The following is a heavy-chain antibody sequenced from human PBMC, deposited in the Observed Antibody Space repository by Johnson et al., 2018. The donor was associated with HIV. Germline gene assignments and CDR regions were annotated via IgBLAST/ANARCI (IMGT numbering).Heavy chain of an antibody. J-gene: IGHJ3*02. V-gene: IGHV3-30*04. CDR1: GFTFSSYA. CDR3: ARKRPNSGWYSDAFDI. CDR2: ISYDGSNK. D-gene: IGHD6-19*01. Sequence: QVQLVESGGGLVQHGGSLRLSCAVSGFTFSSYAMHWVRQAPGKGLEWVAVISYDGSNKYYADSVKGRFTISRDNSKNTQYLQMNSLRVEDTAVYYCARKRPNSGWYSDAFDIWGQGTMVTVSS.